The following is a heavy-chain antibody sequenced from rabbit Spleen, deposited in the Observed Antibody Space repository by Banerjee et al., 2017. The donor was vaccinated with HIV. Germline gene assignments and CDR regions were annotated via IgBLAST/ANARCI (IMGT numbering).Heavy chain of an antibody. CDR3: ARGTTVYIGFGL. D-gene: IGHD7-1*01. J-gene: IGHJ4*01. CDR1: RFSFSSSDW. V-gene: IGHV1S45*01. CDR2: IYTGISANT. Sequence: QEQLEESGGDLVKPGASLTLTCTASRFSFSSSDWICWVRQAPGKGLELIACIYTGISANTYYASWAKGRFTVSKTSSTTVTLQMTSLTVADTATYFCARGTTVYIGFGLWGPGTLVTVS.